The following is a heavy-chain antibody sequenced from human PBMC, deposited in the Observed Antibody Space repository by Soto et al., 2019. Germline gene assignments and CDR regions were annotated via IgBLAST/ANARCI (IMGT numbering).Heavy chain of an antibody. CDR1: GYTFTSYG. J-gene: IGHJ6*02. CDR2: ISAYNGNT. Sequence: GASVKVSCKASGYTFTSYGISWVRQAPGQGLEWMGWISAYNGNTNYAQKLQGRVTMTRDTSTSTVYMELSSLRSEDTAVYYCARDDNGDYYGMDVWGQGTTVTLSS. D-gene: IGHD4-17*01. CDR3: ARDDNGDYYGMDV. V-gene: IGHV1-18*01.